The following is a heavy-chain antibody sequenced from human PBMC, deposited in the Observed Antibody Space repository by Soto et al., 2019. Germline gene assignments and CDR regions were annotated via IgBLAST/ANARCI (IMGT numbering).Heavy chain of an antibody. Sequence: ESLKISCKGSGYSFTSYWIGWVRQMPGKGLEWMGIIYPGDSDTRYSPSFQGQVTISADKSISTAYLQWSSLKASDTAMYYCASVSSSSFNYYGMDVWGQGTTVTVSS. CDR1: GYSFTSYW. CDR3: ASVSSSSFNYYGMDV. V-gene: IGHV5-51*01. CDR2: IYPGDSDT. D-gene: IGHD6-6*01. J-gene: IGHJ6*02.